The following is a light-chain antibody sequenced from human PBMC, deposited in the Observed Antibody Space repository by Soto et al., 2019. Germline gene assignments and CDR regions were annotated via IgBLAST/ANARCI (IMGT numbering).Light chain of an antibody. J-gene: IGLJ2*01. CDR3: MIWHNSAVV. CDR1: SGINVGTYR. Sequence: QSVLTQPSSLSASPGASASLTCTLRSGINVGTYRIYWYQQKPGSPPQYLLRYKSDSDKQQGSGVPSRFSGSKDASANAEILLISGLQSEDEADYYCMIWHNSAVVFGGGTKLTVL. V-gene: IGLV5-45*03. CDR2: YKSDSDK.